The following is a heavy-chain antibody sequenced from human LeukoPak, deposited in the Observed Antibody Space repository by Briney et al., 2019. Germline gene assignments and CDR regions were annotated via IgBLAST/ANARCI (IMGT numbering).Heavy chain of an antibody. CDR3: ARGYCSGGSCYVYYYYGMDV. CDR2: IYSGGST. CDR1: GFTVSSNY. J-gene: IGHJ6*02. V-gene: IGHV3-66*01. D-gene: IGHD2-15*01. Sequence: GGSLGLSCAASGFTVSSNYMSWVRQAPGKGLEWVSVIYSGGSTYYADSVKGRFTISRDNSKNTLYLQMNSLRVEDTAVYYCARGYCSGGSCYVYYYYGMDVWGQGTTVTVSS.